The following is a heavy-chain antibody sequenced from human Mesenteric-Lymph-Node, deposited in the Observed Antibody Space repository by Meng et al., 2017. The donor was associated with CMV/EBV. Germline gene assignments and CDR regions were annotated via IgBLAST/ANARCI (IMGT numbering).Heavy chain of an antibody. J-gene: IGHJ2*01. D-gene: IGHD3-3*01. CDR2: IWYDGSNK. V-gene: IGHV3-33*08. Sequence: GESLKISCAASAFTFSSYAMHWVRQAPGKGLEWVAVIWYDGSNKYYADSVKGRFTISRDDSKNTLYLQVNSLRAEDTAVYYCARVNEAYDFWSGPYWYFDLWGRGTLVTVSS. CDR1: AFTFSSYA. CDR3: ARVNEAYDFWSGPYWYFDL.